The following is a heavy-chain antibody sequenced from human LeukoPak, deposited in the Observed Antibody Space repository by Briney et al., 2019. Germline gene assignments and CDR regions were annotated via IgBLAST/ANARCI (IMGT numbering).Heavy chain of an antibody. CDR2: ISSSSSTL. CDR1: GFTFSSYS. V-gene: IGHV3-48*01. J-gene: IGHJ6*03. Sequence: QPGGSLRLSCSASGFTFSSYSMNWVRQAPGKGLEWISYISSSSSTLYYADSVKGRFTISRDSGKKSLYLQMNSLRVEDTAVYYCARDPYYYGSGSHYYYYMDVWGKGTTVTVSS. D-gene: IGHD3-10*01. CDR3: ARDPYYYGSGSHYYYYMDV.